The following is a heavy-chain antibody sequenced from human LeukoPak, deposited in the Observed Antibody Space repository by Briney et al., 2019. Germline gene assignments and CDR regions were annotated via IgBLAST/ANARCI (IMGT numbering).Heavy chain of an antibody. D-gene: IGHD3-16*01. J-gene: IGHJ4*02. CDR3: ARWGFLDH. Sequence: GESLKISCKGSGYRFTSYWNAWVRQMPGKGLEWMGIIYPDDSDTRYSPSFQGQVTISADKSINTAYLQWSSLKASDTAMYYCARWGFLDHWGQGTLVTVSS. V-gene: IGHV5-51*01. CDR2: IYPDDSDT. CDR1: GYRFTSYW.